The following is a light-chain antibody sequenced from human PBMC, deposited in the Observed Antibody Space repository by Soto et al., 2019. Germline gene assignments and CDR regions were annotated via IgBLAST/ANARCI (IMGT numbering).Light chain of an antibody. CDR1: QSISSE. CDR2: GAS. CDR3: QQGHNWPLT. Sequence: EIVMPQSPATLSVSPGERATLSCRASQSISSELAWYQQKPGQPPRLLIYGASTRATGVPARFTGSGSGADFTLNISGLQSEDFAVYYCQQGHNWPLTFGQGTRLEI. V-gene: IGKV3-15*01. J-gene: IGKJ2*01.